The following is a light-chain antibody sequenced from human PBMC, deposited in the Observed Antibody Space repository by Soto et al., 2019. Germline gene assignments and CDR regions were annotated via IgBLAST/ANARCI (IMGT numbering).Light chain of an antibody. V-gene: IGLV2-23*01. CDR1: SSDVGSYNL. CDR2: EGS. J-gene: IGLJ2*01. CDR3: CSYAGSSTPLV. Sequence: QSALTQPASVSGSPGQSITISCTGTSSDVGSYNLVSWYQQHPGEAPKLMIYEGSKRPSGVSNRFSGSKSGNTASLTISGLQAEDEADYYCCSYAGSSTPLVFGGGTKVTVL.